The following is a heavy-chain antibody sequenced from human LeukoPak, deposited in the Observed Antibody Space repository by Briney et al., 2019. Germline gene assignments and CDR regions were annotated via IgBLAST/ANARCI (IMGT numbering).Heavy chain of an antibody. D-gene: IGHD6-13*01. CDR3: ARTKYSSSWYAFVWGVDY. CDR2: ISAYNGNT. CDR1: GYTFTSYG. Sequence: GASVKVSCKASGYTFTSYGISWVRQAPGQGLEWMGWISAYNGNTNYAHKLQGRVTMTTDTSTSTAYMELRSLRSDDTAVYYCARTKYSSSWYAFVWGVDYWGQGTLVTVSS. V-gene: IGHV1-18*01. J-gene: IGHJ4*02.